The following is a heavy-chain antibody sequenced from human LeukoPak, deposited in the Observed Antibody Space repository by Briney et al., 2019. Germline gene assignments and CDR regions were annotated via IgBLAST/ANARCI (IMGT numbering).Heavy chain of an antibody. CDR2: FFPIVGTA. J-gene: IGHJ5*02. Sequence: SVKVSCKASGGTFSRYLINWVRQAPGQGLEWMGGFFPIVGTADYAQKFQGRVTITADESTSTAYMELSSLKSEDTAVYYCARGPIILRYFDWSKNWFDPWGQGTLVTVSS. D-gene: IGHD3-9*01. CDR1: GGTFSRYL. V-gene: IGHV1-69*13. CDR3: ARGPIILRYFDWSKNWFDP.